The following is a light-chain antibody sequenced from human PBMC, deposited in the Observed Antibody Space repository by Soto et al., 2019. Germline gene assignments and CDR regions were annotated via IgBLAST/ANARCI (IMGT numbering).Light chain of an antibody. Sequence: DIQMTQSPSTLSGSVGDRVTITCRASQTISSWLAWYQQKPGKAPKLLIYKASTLKSGVPSRLSGSGSGTEFTLTISSLQPEDFATYYCQQSYSTGITFGQGTKVDI. CDR1: QTISSW. V-gene: IGKV1-5*03. CDR3: QQSYSTGIT. J-gene: IGKJ1*01. CDR2: KAS.